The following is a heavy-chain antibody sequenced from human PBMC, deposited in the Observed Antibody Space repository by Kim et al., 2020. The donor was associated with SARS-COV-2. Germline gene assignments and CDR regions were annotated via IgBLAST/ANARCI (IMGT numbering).Heavy chain of an antibody. CDR1: GFTFSSYA. CDR3: AKGYSTTWYD. CDR2: ITGSGSST. Sequence: GGSLRLSCAASGFTFSSYAMSWVRQAPGQGLEWVSSITGSGSSTYYADSVKGRFTISKDTSKNTLHLQMNSLRAEDTAVYYCAKGYSTTWYDWGQGTLVT. V-gene: IGHV3-23*01. D-gene: IGHD6-13*01. J-gene: IGHJ4*02.